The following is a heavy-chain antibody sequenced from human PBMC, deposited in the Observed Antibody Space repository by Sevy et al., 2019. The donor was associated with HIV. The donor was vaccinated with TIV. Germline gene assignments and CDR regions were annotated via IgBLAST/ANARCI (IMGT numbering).Heavy chain of an antibody. CDR2: MSPYNGNK. CDR3: ARGSTSWYDY. Sequence: GESLKISCKASGYTFTTYNIVWVRQAPGQGLEWLAWMSPYNGNKNYAQRIQGRVTMTTDTFTDTAFLELRSLEFDDTATYYCARGSTSWYDYWGQGTLVTVSS. D-gene: IGHD2-8*01. CDR1: GYTFTTYN. V-gene: IGHV1-18*01. J-gene: IGHJ4*02.